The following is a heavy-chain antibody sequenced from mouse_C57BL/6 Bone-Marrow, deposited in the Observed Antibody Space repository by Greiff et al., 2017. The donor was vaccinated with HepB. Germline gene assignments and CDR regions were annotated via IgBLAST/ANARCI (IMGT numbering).Heavy chain of an antibody. CDR3: TRLDYGSSYRYFDV. D-gene: IGHD1-1*01. CDR2: IDPETGGT. Sequence: VQVVESGAELVRPGASVTLSCKASGYTFTDYEMHWVKQTPVHGLEWIGAIDPETGGTAYNQKFKGKAILTADKSSSTAYMELRSLTSEDSAVYYCTRLDYGSSYRYFDVWGTGTTVTVAS. V-gene: IGHV1-15*01. J-gene: IGHJ1*03. CDR1: GYTFTDYE.